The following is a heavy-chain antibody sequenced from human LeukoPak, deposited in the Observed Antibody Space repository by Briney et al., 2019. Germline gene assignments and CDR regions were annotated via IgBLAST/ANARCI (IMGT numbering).Heavy chain of an antibody. V-gene: IGHV3-20*04. D-gene: IGHD5-18*01. CDR2: INWNGGST. CDR1: GFTFDDNG. J-gene: IGHJ4*02. CDR3: ARDGVIIQLWAAGSYYFDY. Sequence: RSGGSLRLSCAASGFTFDDNGMSWVRQAPGKGLEWVSGINWNGGSTGYADSVKGRFTISRDNAKNSLYLQMNSLRAEDTALYYCARDGVIIQLWAAGSYYFDYWGQGTLVTVSS.